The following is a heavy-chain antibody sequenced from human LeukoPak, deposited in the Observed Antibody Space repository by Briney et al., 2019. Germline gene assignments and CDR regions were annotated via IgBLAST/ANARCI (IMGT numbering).Heavy chain of an antibody. CDR2: IFHSGST. CDR3: ARVYSGGGYDY. Sequence: PSETLSLTCTVSGYSISSAYYWGWIRQPPGKGLEWIGSIFHSGSTYYNPSLKSRVTISVDTSKNQFSLKLSSVTAADTAVYYCARVYSGGGYDYWGQGTLVTVSS. V-gene: IGHV4-38-2*02. CDR1: GYSISSAYY. J-gene: IGHJ4*02. D-gene: IGHD2-15*01.